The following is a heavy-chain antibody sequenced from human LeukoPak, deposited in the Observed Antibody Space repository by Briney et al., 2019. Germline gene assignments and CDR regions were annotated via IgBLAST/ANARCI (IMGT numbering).Heavy chain of an antibody. D-gene: IGHD3-10*01. CDR3: ARDYGSGSYSNY. Sequence: ASVTVSCTASGYIFTSYGISWVRQAPGQGLEWMGWISAYNGNTNYAQKLQGRVTMTTDTSTSTAYMELRSLRSDDTAVYYCARDYGSGSYSNYWGQGTLVTVSS. CDR1: GYIFTSYG. CDR2: ISAYNGNT. V-gene: IGHV1-18*01. J-gene: IGHJ4*02.